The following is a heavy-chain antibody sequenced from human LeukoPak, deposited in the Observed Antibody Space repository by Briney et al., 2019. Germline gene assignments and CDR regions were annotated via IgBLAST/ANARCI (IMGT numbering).Heavy chain of an antibody. Sequence: SGGSLRLSCAASGFNFNNFAMSWVRQAPGKGPEWLSAMTGPADTTYYAESVKGRFPISRDYSKSMVYLQMNSLRVEDTAIYYCAKGAEIDHWGQGTLVTVSS. CDR1: GFNFNNFA. CDR2: MTGPADTT. V-gene: IGHV3-23*01. J-gene: IGHJ4*02. CDR3: AKGAEIDH.